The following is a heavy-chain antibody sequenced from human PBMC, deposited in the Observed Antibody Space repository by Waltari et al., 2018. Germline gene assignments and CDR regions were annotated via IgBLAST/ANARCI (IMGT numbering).Heavy chain of an antibody. CDR3: VTYDHPCFDP. CDR1: GGSISSSSYY. D-gene: IGHD2-21*01. CDR2: TYYSGNS. V-gene: IGHV4-39*07. Sequence: QLQLQESGPGLVKPSETLSLTCTVSGGSISSSSYYCGWIRQPPGQGLEWIGSTYYSGNSNYNPSLKSRATMSVDTSRNQFSLKLSSVTAADTAVYYCVTYDHPCFDPWGQGTLVTVSS. J-gene: IGHJ5*02.